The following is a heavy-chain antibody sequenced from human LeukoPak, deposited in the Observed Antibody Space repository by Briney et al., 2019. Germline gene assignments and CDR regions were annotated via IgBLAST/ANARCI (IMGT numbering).Heavy chain of an antibody. CDR1: GFTFSNYW. CDR2: IRQDGSEQ. D-gene: IGHD6-13*01. CDR3: STLTRGGTWCH. J-gene: IGHJ4*02. V-gene: IGHV3-7*01. Sequence: GGSLRLSCAASGFTFSNYWMMWVRQAPGKGLDWVANIRQDGSEQNYVDSVKGRFTISRDNATKSLYLQMNSLRAEDTALYYCSTLTRGGTWCHWGQGTLVTVSS.